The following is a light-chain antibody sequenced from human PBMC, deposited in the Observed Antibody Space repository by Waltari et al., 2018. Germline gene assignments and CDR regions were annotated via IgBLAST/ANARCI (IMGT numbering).Light chain of an antibody. J-gene: IGKJ3*01. Sequence: DIQMTQSPSSLSASAGDSVTLTCRASETIMSFLNWYQHKPGKAPSLLIYAASTLQSGVPSRFIGSGSGTDFTLTINSLHPEDFATYYCQQTYSSPTFGPGTTVNV. CDR2: AAS. CDR3: QQTYSSPT. CDR1: ETIMSF. V-gene: IGKV1-39*01.